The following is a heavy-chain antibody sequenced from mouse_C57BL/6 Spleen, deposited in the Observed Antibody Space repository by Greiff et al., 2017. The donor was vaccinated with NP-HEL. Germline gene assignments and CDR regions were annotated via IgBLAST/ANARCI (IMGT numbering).Heavy chain of an antibody. CDR1: GYTFTDYN. V-gene: IGHV1-18*01. Sequence: SGPELVKPGASVKIPCKASGYTFTDYNMDWVKQSHGKSLEWIGNINPNNGGTIYNQKFKGKATLTVDKSSSTAYMELRSLTSEDTAVYYCARGYLDYWGQGTTLTFSS. CDR2: INPNNGGT. CDR3: ARGYLDY. J-gene: IGHJ2*01.